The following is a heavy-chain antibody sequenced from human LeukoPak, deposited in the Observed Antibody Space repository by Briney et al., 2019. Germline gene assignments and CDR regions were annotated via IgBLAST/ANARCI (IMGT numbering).Heavy chain of an antibody. D-gene: IGHD5-18*01. J-gene: IGHJ4*02. CDR1: GGTFSSYA. CDR2: IIPIFGTA. V-gene: IGHV1-69*13. CDR3: ARSEGGYSYGHPC. Sequence: SVKVSCTASGGTFSSYAISWVRQAPGQGLEWMGGIIPIFGTANYAQKFQGRVTITADESTSTAYMELSSLRSEDTAVYYCARSEGGYSYGHPCWGQGTLVTVSS.